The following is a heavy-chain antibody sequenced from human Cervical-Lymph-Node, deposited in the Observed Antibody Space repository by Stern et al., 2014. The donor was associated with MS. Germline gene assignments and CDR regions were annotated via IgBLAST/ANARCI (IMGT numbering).Heavy chain of an antibody. CDR2: ISLDVTNI. J-gene: IGHJ5*01. V-gene: IGHV3-30*18. CDR1: GFTFSRYG. CDR3: AKEPLTLGGVIVYQLDS. D-gene: IGHD3-16*02. Sequence: QVQLVESGGGVVQPGGSLRLSCAASGFTFSRYGMHWVRQAPGKGLGWVAVISLDVTNIYYADSVKGRFTISRDNSKNKLYLQMNSLRAEDTAMYYCAKEPLTLGGVIVYQLDSWGQGTLVTVSS.